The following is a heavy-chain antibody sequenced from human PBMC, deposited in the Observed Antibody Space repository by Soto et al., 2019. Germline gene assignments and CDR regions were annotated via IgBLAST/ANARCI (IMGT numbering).Heavy chain of an antibody. J-gene: IGHJ4*02. CDR2: INPNSGGT. D-gene: IGHD5-12*01. CDR1: GYTFTGYY. V-gene: IGHV1-2*02. CDR3: AXXYSGYDYRAAYFDY. Sequence: QVQLVQSGAEVKKPGASVKVSCKASGYTFTGYYMHWVRQAPGQGLEWMGWINPNSGGTNYAQKFQGGVTMTRDTSISTAYMELSRLRSDDTAVYYCAXXYSGYDYRAAYFDYWGQGTLVTVSS.